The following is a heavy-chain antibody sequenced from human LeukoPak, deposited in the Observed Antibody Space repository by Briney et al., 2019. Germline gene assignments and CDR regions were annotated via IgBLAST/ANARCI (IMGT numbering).Heavy chain of an antibody. V-gene: IGHV1-18*01. CDR3: ARDLLLYSSGWPGFFDY. CDR1: GYTFSSYG. Sequence: GASVKVSCKASGYTFSSYGISWVRQAPGQGLECMGWINVHNGNTKYTQKFQGRVTMTTDTSTSAAYMELRGLGSDDTAVYYCARDLLLYSSGWPGFFDYWGQGTLVTVSS. D-gene: IGHD6-25*01. CDR2: INVHNGNT. J-gene: IGHJ4*02.